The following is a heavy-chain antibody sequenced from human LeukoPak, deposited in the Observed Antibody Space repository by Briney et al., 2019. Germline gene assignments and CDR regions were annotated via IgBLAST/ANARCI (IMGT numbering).Heavy chain of an antibody. Sequence: GGSLRLSCAASGFAFNSYGMNWVRQAPGKGLEWVSAISETGVSAYYADSVKGRFTISRDNSKNTLYLQMNSLRAEDTAVYYCARDLGRRTLYYFDYWGQGTLVTVSS. CDR1: GFAFNSYG. CDR2: ISETGVSA. CDR3: ARDLGRRTLYYFDY. D-gene: IGHD1-26*01. J-gene: IGHJ4*02. V-gene: IGHV3-23*01.